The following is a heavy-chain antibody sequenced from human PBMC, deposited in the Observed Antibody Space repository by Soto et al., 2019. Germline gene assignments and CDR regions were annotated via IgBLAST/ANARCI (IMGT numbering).Heavy chain of an antibody. V-gene: IGHV4-30-4*01. Sequence: SETLSLTCTVSGGSISSGDYYWSWIRQPPGKGLEWIGYIYYSGSTYYNPSLKSRVTISVDTSKNQFSLKLSSVTAADTAVYYCAREAAWFGEYAFDPWGQGTLVTVSS. J-gene: IGHJ5*02. D-gene: IGHD3-10*01. CDR3: AREAAWFGEYAFDP. CDR2: IYYSGST. CDR1: GGSISSGDYY.